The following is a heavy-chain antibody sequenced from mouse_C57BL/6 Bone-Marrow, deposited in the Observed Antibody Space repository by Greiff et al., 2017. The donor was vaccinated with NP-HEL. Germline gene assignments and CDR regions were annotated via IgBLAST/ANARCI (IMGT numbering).Heavy chain of an antibody. CDR2: ISSGSSTT. D-gene: IGHD2-14*01. J-gene: IGHJ1*03. CDR3: ARNRVNAHGYFDV. CDR1: GFTFSDYG. Sequence: EVQLMESGGGLVKPGGSLKLSCAASGFTFSDYGMHWVRQAPEKGLEWVAYISSGSSTTYYADTVKGRFTISRDNAKNTLFLQMTSLRSEDTAMYYCARNRVNAHGYFDVWGTGTTVTVSS. V-gene: IGHV5-17*01.